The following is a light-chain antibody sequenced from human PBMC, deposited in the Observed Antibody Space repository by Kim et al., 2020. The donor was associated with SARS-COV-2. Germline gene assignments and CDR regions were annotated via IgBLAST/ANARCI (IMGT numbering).Light chain of an antibody. V-gene: IGKV1-27*01. Sequence: DIQMTQSPSSLSASVGDRVTITCRASQGIRNYLAWYQQKPGTVPKRLIYAAATLQSGVPSRFSGSGSGTDFTLTISSLQPEDVATYYCQKYDSAPLAFGPGTKVDIK. J-gene: IGKJ3*01. CDR3: QKYDSAPLA. CDR2: AAA. CDR1: QGIRNY.